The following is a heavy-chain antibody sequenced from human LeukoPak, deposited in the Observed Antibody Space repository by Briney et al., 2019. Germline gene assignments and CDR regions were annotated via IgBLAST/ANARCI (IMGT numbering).Heavy chain of an antibody. CDR3: ARHSKYYYDSSGSYVGYFQH. J-gene: IGHJ1*01. CDR2: NYYSGST. D-gene: IGHD3-22*01. V-gene: IGHV4-59*08. CDR1: GGSISVYY. Sequence: SETLSLTCTVSGGSISVYYWSWIRQPAGKGLEWIGYNYYSGSTNYTPSLKSRVTISVDTSKNQFSLKLSSVTAADTAVYYCARHSKYYYDSSGSYVGYFQHWGQGTLVTVSS.